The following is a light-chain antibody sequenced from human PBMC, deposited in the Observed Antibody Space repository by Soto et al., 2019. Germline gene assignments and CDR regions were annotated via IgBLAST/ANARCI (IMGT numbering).Light chain of an antibody. CDR1: QGRSRS. CDR3: QHADTFPIT. CDR2: AAS. J-gene: IGKJ5*01. V-gene: IGKV1D-12*01. Sequence: QMIPSPCSMAASVKRVVPIXXRASQGRSRSVAWYQQKPGKAPKIXIYAASSLQSGGPSRFSGGGGVTYFTLTSSSLQPGDSAIYSCQHADTFPITFGQGTRLEIK.